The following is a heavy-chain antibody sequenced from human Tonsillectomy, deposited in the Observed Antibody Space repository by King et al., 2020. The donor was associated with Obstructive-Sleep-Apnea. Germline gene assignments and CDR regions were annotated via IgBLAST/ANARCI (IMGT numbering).Heavy chain of an antibody. V-gene: IGHV4-39*07. CDR3: ARGDRVIAMGLFDY. CDR1: GGSISSNSY. CDR2: IYYSGST. Sequence: HLQLQESGPGLVKPSETLSLTCTVSGGSISSNSYWGWIRQPPGKGLEWIGHIYYSGSTYYNPSLKSRVTISVDTSKNQFSLELTSVTAAATAVYYCARGDRVIAMGLFDYWGQGTLATVSS. J-gene: IGHJ4*02. D-gene: IGHD5-18*01.